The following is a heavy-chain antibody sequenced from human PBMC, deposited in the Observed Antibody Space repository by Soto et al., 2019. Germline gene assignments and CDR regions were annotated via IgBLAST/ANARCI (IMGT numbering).Heavy chain of an antibody. CDR1: LYTYPSWT. CDR3: ARDPVARITLFGVVFDAFDI. Sequence: GHSGYISSKTALYTYPSWTMQWVRQATRQRLEWMGWINAGNGNTKYSQKFQGRVTITRDTSASTAYMELSSLRSEETAVYYCARDPVARITLFGVVFDAFDIRGQGTWVNVS. CDR2: INAGNGNT. J-gene: IGHJ3*02. V-gene: IGHV1-3*01. D-gene: IGHD3-3*01.